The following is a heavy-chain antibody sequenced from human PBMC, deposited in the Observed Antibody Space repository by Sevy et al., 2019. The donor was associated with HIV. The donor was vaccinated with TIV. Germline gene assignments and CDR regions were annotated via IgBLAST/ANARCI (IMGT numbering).Heavy chain of an antibody. J-gene: IGHJ5*02. V-gene: IGHV5-51*01. CDR2: IYPGDSDT. D-gene: IGHD3-10*01. Sequence: GESLKISCKGSGYSFTSYWIGWVRQMPGKGLEWMGIIYPGDSDTRYSPSFQGQVTISADKPISTAYLVWSSLKASDTAMYYCARHSGPYYYGSGSHPSWFDPWGQGTLVTVSS. CDR3: ARHSGPYYYGSGSHPSWFDP. CDR1: GYSFTSYW.